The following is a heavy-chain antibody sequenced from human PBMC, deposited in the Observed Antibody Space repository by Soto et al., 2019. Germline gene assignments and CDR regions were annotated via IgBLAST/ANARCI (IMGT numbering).Heavy chain of an antibody. CDR1: GFTFRDHA. D-gene: IGHD3-16*01. V-gene: IGHV3-23*01. Sequence: EVQLLESGGGLVQPGGSLRLSCAGSGFTFRDHAMSWVRQAPGKGLQWVSDISGNGGGTFYADSVKGRFTISRDNSKNTLHLQMNILRDEDTAIYYSAYLHGGNLENWNFDVWGRGSLVTVSS. J-gene: IGHJ2*01. CDR3: AYLHGGNLENWNFDV. CDR2: ISGNGGGT.